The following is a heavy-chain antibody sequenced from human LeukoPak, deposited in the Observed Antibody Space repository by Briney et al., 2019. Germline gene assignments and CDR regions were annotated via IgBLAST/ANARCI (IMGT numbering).Heavy chain of an antibody. Sequence: PSETLSLTCTVSGGSISSSSYYWGWIRQPPGKGLEWIGSIYYSGSTYYNPSLKSRVTISVDTSKNQFSLKLSSVTAADTAVYYCARSLREDTYYYDSSGYGSGGFDYWGQGTLVTVSS. CDR2: IYYSGST. V-gene: IGHV4-39*07. CDR3: ARSLREDTYYYDSSGYGSGGFDY. J-gene: IGHJ4*02. CDR1: GGSISSSSYY. D-gene: IGHD3-22*01.